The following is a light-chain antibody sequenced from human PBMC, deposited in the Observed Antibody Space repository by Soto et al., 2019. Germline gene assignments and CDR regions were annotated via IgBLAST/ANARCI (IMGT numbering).Light chain of an antibody. J-gene: IGLJ2*01. Sequence: QSVLTQPPSVSAAPGQKVTISCSGSSSNIGDNYVSWYQQLPETAPKLLIYENNKRPSGIPDRFSGSTSGTSATLGITGLQAGDEADYYCATWDSSLGAGVFGGGTKLTVL. CDR3: ATWDSSLGAGV. V-gene: IGLV1-51*02. CDR1: SSNIGDNY. CDR2: ENN.